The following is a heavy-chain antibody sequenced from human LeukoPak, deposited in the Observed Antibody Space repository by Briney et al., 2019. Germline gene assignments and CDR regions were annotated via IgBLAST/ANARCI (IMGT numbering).Heavy chain of an antibody. CDR2: IIPIFGTA. J-gene: IGHJ6*03. V-gene: IGHV1-69*01. CDR1: GGTFSSYA. Sequence: SVTVSCKASGGTFSSYAISWVRQAPGQGLEWMGAIIPIFGTANYAQKVQGRVTITADESTSTAYMELSSLRSEDTAVYYCARGSIRGATGYYYYMDVWGKGTTVTISS. D-gene: IGHD1-26*01. CDR3: ARGSIRGATGYYYYMDV.